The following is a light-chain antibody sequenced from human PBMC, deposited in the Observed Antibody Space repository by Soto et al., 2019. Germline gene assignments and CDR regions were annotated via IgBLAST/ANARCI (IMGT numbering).Light chain of an antibody. CDR3: QEYSKWPLFT. CDR1: QSVSRN. J-gene: IGKJ3*01. Sequence: EIVVTQSPGILSVSPGERATLSCRASQSVSRNLAWYQQKPGQAPTLLIYGASTRATGIPARFTGSGSGTEFTLTISSLQSEDFAVYYCQEYSKWPLFTFALGPKWISN. V-gene: IGKV3-15*01. CDR2: GAS.